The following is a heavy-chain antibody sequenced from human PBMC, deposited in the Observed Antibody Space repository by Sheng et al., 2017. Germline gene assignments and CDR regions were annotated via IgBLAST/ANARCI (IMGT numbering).Heavy chain of an antibody. V-gene: IGHV2-26*01. J-gene: IGHJ3*02. D-gene: IGHD6-19*01. Sequence: QVTLKESGPVLVKPTETLTLTCTVSGFSLSNARMGVSWIRQPPGKALEWLAHIFSNDEKSYSTSLKSRLTISKDTSKSQVVLTMTNMDPVDIATYYCARIPDSSGIHAFDIWGQGTMVTVSS. CDR3: ARIPDSSGIHAFDI. CDR1: GFSLSNARMG. CDR2: IFSNDEK.